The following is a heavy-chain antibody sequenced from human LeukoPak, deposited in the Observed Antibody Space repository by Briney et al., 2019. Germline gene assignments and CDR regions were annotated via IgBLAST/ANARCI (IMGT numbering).Heavy chain of an antibody. CDR3: AKDFGGAYFIAAVGDY. Sequence: GGSLRPSCAASGFTFSSYEMNWVRQAPGKGLEWVSYISSSGSTIYYADSVKGRFTISRDNAKNSLYLQMNSLRAEDTAVYYCAKDFGGAYFIAAVGDYWGQGTLVTVSS. J-gene: IGHJ4*02. CDR1: GFTFSSYE. CDR2: ISSSGSTI. D-gene: IGHD6-13*01. V-gene: IGHV3-48*03.